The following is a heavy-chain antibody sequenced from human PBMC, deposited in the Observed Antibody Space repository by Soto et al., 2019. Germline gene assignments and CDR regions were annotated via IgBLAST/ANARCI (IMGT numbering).Heavy chain of an antibody. J-gene: IGHJ6*02. V-gene: IGHV1-8*01. CDR2: MNPNSGNT. CDR1: GYTFTSYD. D-gene: IGHD2-15*01. Sequence: ASVKVSCKASGYTFTSYDINWVRQATGQGLEWMGWMNPNSGNTGYAQKFQGRVTITADESTSTAYMELSSLRSEDTAVYYCARRLDIVVVRDPYYYYGMDVWGQGTTVTVS. CDR3: ARRLDIVVVRDPYYYYGMDV.